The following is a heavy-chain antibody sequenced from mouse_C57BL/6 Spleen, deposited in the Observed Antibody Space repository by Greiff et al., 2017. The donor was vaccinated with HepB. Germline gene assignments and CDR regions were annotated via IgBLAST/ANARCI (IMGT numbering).Heavy chain of an antibody. Sequence: VQLQQSGAELARPGASVKLSCKASGYTFTSYGISWVKQRTGQGLEWIGEIYPRSGNTYYNEKFKGKATLPADKSSSPAYMELRSLTSEESAVYFGAREVVYYGSRSYYFDYWGQGTTLTVAS. CDR3: AREVVYYGSRSYYFDY. CDR1: GYTFTSYG. V-gene: IGHV1-81*01. D-gene: IGHD1-1*01. J-gene: IGHJ2*01. CDR2: IYPRSGNT.